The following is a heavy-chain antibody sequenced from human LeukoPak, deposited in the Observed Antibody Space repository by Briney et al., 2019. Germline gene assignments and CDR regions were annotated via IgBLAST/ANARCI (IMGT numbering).Heavy chain of an antibody. Sequence: ASVKVSCKASGYTFTSYYMHWVRQAPGQGLEWMGIINPNSGGTNYIQKFQGRVTMTRDTSISTAYMELSRLRSDDTAVYYCARSTTPNENEYFEHWGQGTLVTVSS. J-gene: IGHJ1*01. V-gene: IGHV1-2*02. CDR1: GYTFTSYY. CDR3: ARSTTPNENEYFEH. CDR2: INPNSGGT. D-gene: IGHD2/OR15-2a*01.